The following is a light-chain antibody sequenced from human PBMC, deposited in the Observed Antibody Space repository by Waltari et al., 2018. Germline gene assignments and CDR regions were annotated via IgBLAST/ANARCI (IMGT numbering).Light chain of an antibody. CDR1: SSNIGAGYD. CDR2: DGG. Sequence: QSVLTQPPSVSGAPGQRVTISCSGSSSNIGAGYDVYWYQQLPGTAPKLPISDGGSRASGVPGRFSASKSGSSASLAISGLQAEDEADYYRQSYDTNLRAVFGGGTRLTVL. V-gene: IGLV1-40*01. CDR3: QSYDTNLRAV. J-gene: IGLJ3*02.